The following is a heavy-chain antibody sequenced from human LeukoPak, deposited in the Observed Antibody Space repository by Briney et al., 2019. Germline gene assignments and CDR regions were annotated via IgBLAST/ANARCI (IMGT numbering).Heavy chain of an antibody. CDR3: ARGLRGYNYGSQATTDY. Sequence: SETLSLTCAVYGGSFSGYYWSWIHQPPGKGLEWIGEINHSGSTNYNPSLESRVTISLDTSKNQFSLKVSSVTAADTAVYYCARGLRGYNYGSQATTDYWGQGTLVTVSS. CDR1: GGSFSGYY. CDR2: INHSGST. J-gene: IGHJ4*02. V-gene: IGHV4-34*01. D-gene: IGHD5-18*01.